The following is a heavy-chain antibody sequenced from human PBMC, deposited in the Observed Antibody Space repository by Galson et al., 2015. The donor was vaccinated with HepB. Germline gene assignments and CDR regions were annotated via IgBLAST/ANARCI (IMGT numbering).Heavy chain of an antibody. Sequence: SLRLSCAASGFTVSTTYMTWVRQAPGKGLEWVSIIYSGGTTHYADSVKGRFTISRDNSKNTLYFQMNSLRIDDTAVYYCARGVGAPILYFGHWGQGTLVTVSS. CDR2: IYSGGTT. V-gene: IGHV3-66*02. J-gene: IGHJ4*02. D-gene: IGHD1-26*01. CDR3: ARGVGAPILYFGH. CDR1: GFTVSTTY.